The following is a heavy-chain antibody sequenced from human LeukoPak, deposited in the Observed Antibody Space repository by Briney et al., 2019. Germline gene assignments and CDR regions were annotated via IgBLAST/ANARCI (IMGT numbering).Heavy chain of an antibody. D-gene: IGHD6-6*01. CDR3: ARQSYSSSSTGFDY. CDR2: IYASGSA. V-gene: IGHV4-61*02. Sequence: PSETLSLTCTVSGGSISSGSYYWSWIRQPAGKGLEWIGRIYASGSANYNPSLKSRVTISVDTFKNQFSLKLSSVTAADTAVYYCARQSYSSSSTGFDYWGQGTLVTVSS. CDR1: GGSISSGSYY. J-gene: IGHJ4*02.